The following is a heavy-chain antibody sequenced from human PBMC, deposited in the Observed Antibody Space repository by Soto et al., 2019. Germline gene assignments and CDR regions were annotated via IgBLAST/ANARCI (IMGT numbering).Heavy chain of an antibody. Sequence: PGGSLRLSCGSSGFTFXTYWMSLVRQAPGKGLEWVANIKQDGSEKYYVDSVKGRFTISRDNTKKSLYLQMNSLRAEDTAVYYCASRYLEYCNSASCSAPYDYWGQGTLVTVSS. CDR2: IKQDGSEK. J-gene: IGHJ4*02. CDR1: GFTFXTYW. V-gene: IGHV3-7*05. D-gene: IGHD2-2*01. CDR3: ASRYLEYCNSASCSAPYDY.